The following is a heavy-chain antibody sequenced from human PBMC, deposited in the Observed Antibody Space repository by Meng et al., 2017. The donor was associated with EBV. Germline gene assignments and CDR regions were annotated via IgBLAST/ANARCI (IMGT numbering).Heavy chain of an antibody. V-gene: IGHV1-69*10. CDR2: IIPILGIA. Sequence: QVLWVQAGAEGKKPGSSVKVSCKASGGTFSSYTISWVRQAPGQGLEWMGGIIPILGIANYAQKCQGRVTITADKSTSTAYMELSSLRSEDTAVYYCARERPGGMATTPYFDYWGQGTLVTVSS. CDR1: GGTFSSYT. J-gene: IGHJ4*02. D-gene: IGHD5-24*01. CDR3: ARERPGGMATTPYFDY.